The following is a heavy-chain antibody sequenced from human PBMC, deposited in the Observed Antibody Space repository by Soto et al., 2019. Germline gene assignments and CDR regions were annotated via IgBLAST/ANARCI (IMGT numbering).Heavy chain of an antibody. CDR1: GGSISSYY. CDR2: IYYSGST. Sequence: PSETLSLTCTVSGGSISSYYWSWIRQPPGKGLEWIGYIYYSGSTNHNPSLKSRVTISVDTSKNQFSLKLSSVTAADTAVYYCARVLFGSNCWFDPWGQGTLVTVSS. CDR3: ARVLFGSNCWFDP. J-gene: IGHJ5*02. D-gene: IGHD3-16*01. V-gene: IGHV4-59*01.